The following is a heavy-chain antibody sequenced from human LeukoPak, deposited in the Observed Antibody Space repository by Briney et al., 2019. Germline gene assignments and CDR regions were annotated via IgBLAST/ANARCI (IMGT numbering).Heavy chain of an antibody. CDR3: ARGGTGTTRRYYYYAMDV. J-gene: IGHJ6*02. D-gene: IGHD1-14*01. CDR1: GFTFSSYE. CDR2: ISSSGSTT. V-gene: IGHV3-48*03. Sequence: GGSLRLSSAASGFTFSSYEMNWVRQAPGKGLEWVSHISSSGSTTYYADSVKGRFTISRDNAKNSLDLQMNSLKAEDTAVYYCARGGTGTTRRYYYYAMDVWGQGTTVTVSS.